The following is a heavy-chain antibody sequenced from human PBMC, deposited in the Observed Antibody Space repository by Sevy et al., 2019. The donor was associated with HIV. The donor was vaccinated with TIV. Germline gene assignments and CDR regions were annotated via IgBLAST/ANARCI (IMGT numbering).Heavy chain of an antibody. CDR1: GYTLTAYY. CDR2: INGNSGGA. CDR3: ARERWYDSSGCRSFDI. Sequence: ASVKVSCKASGYTLTAYYLHWVRQAPGQGPEWMGWINGNSGGAHYAQKFQGRVTMTRDTSSSTGSMELNRLTSDDTAVYYCARERWYDSSGCRSFDIWGQGTMVTVSS. V-gene: IGHV1-2*02. D-gene: IGHD3-22*01. J-gene: IGHJ3*02.